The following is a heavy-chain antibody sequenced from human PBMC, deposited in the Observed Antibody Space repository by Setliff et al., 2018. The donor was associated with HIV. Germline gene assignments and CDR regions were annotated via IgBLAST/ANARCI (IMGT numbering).Heavy chain of an antibody. Sequence: SETLSLTCTVSGGSISTYYWSWIRQPPGKGLEWIGSIYFTGSSDNNPSLKSRVTLSVDTSKHQFSLKLSSVTAADTAVYYCARVQMANAAFDVWGQGTMVTVSS. CDR3: ARVQMANAAFDV. J-gene: IGHJ3*01. V-gene: IGHV4-59*01. CDR2: IYFTGSS. CDR1: GGSISTYY.